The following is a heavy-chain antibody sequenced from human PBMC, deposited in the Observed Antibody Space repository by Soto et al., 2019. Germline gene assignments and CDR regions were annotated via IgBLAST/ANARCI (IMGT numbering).Heavy chain of an antibody. V-gene: IGHV3-30*04. CDR1: GFTFNTYV. D-gene: IGHD3-22*01. J-gene: IGHJ1*01. CDR3: ATEVHSSGRAGTFYH. CDR2: ISHDGKNE. Sequence: QVQLVESGGGVGQPGRSLRLSCVASGFTFNTYVMHWVRQAPGKGLEWVAAISHDGKNEHYADSVKGRFTISRDNSKNTLYVKMDTLRSEDMAVYYCATEVHSSGRAGTFYHGGQGTLLTVSS.